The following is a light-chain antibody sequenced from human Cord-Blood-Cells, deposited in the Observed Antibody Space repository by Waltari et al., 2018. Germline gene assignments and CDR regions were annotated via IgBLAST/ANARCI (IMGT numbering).Light chain of an antibody. CDR1: RPNTGSNY. CDR3: AAWDDSLSGVV. V-gene: IGLV1-47*01. CDR2: RNN. Sequence: SVLTQPPSASGTPGQRVTISCSGSRPNTGSNYVYWYQQLPGTAPKLLIYRNNQRPSGVPDRFSGSKSGTSASLAISGLRSEDEADYYCAAWDDSLSGVVFGGGTKLTVL. J-gene: IGLJ2*01.